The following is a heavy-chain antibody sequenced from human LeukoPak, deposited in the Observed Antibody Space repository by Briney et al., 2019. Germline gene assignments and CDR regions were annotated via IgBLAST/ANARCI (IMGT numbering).Heavy chain of an antibody. J-gene: IGHJ4*02. CDR2: IYYSGST. CDR1: GGSISSSSYY. CDR3: ARGRPRYDIILSFDY. Sequence: SETLSLTCTVSGGSISSSSYYWGWIRQPPGKGLEWIGSIYYSGSTYYNPSLKSRVTISVDTSKNQFSLKLSSVTAADTAVYYCARGRPRYDIILSFDYWGQGTLVTVSS. V-gene: IGHV4-39*07. D-gene: IGHD3-22*01.